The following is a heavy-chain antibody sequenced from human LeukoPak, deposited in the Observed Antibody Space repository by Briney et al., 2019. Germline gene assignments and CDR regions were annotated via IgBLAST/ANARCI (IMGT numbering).Heavy chain of an antibody. J-gene: IGHJ4*02. CDR3: TRDQTPYY. CDR1: GFTFGDYA. CDR2: IASETYGGTA. V-gene: IGHV3-49*04. Sequence: PGGSLRLSCTASGFTFGDYAMTWVRQAPGKGLEWVGFIASETYGGTAEYAASLKGRFTVSRDDSKSIAYLQMNSPKTEDTAVYYCTRDQTPYYWGQGTLVTVSS.